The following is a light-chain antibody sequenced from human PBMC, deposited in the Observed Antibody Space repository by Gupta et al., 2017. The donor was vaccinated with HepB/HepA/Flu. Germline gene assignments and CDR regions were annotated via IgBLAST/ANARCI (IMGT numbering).Light chain of an antibody. CDR2: AAS. CDR1: QSISTY. Sequence: DIQMTQSPSSLSASLGDRVTIACRASQSISTYLNWYQQKPGKAPKLLIYAASSLQSGVPCRFRGSGSGTDFTLTISRLEPEDFATYYCQQSDRTPKTFGQGTKLEIK. V-gene: IGKV1-39*01. J-gene: IGKJ1*01. CDR3: QQSDRTPKT.